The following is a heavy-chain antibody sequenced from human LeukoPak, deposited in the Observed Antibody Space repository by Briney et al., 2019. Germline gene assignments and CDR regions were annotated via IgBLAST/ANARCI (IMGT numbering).Heavy chain of an antibody. Sequence: GGSLRLSCAASGFTFSNYSMNWVRQAPGKGLEWVSSISSSISYIYYADSVQGRFTISRDNAKNSLYLQMNSLRAEDTAIYYCARDAASGNNWFDPWGQGTLVTVSS. D-gene: IGHD3-3*01. CDR3: ARDAASGNNWFDP. J-gene: IGHJ5*02. CDR1: GFTFSNYS. V-gene: IGHV3-21*01. CDR2: ISSSISYI.